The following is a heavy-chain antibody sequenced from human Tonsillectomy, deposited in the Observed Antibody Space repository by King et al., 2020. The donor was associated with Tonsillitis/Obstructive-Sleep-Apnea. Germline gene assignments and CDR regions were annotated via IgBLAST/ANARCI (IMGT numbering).Heavy chain of an antibody. D-gene: IGHD3-16*02. CDR1: GGSFSGYY. V-gene: IGHV4-34*01. CDR3: ARGEGAGSDPKDKWGDP. Sequence: VPLPQWGAGLLPPSETLSLTCAVYGGSFSGYYWSWIRQPPGKGLEWIGEINHSGSTNYNPSLKSRVTISVDTSKNQFSLKLSSVTAADTAGYYCARGEGAGSDPKDKWGDPWGQGTLGTVAA. J-gene: IGHJ5*02. CDR2: INHSGST.